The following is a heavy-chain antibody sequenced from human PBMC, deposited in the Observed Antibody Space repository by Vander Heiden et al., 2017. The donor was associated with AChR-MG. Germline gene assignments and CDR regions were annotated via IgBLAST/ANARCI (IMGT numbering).Heavy chain of an antibody. D-gene: IGHD3-10*01. J-gene: IGHJ4*02. V-gene: IGHV3-74*01. CDR2: INSDGSST. CDR3: ARADYYGSGSYAVDY. CDR1: GSPLSGYG. Sequence: EVQLVESGGGLVQPGGSLRYSCAASGSPLSGYGMHWVRQAPGKGLVWVSRINSDGSSTSYADSVKGRFTISRDNAKNTLYLQMNSLRAEDTAVYYCARADYYGSGSYAVDYWCQGTLVTVSS.